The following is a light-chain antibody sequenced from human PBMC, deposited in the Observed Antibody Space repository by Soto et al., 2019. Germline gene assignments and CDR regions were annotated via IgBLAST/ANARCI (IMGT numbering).Light chain of an antibody. Sequence: QSVLTQPASVSGSPGQSITISCTGTISDIGGYNFISWYQHHPGKAPKLVIYDVNNRPSGISYRFSGSKSGNTASLTISGPQAEDEADYYCASYTRTTTLVFGGGTKLTVL. CDR2: DVN. CDR1: ISDIGGYNF. CDR3: ASYTRTTTLV. V-gene: IGLV2-14*01. J-gene: IGLJ2*01.